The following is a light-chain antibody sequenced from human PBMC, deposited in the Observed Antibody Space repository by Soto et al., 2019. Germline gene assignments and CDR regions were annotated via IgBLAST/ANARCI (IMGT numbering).Light chain of an antibody. J-gene: IGKJ4*01. CDR3: QQYGSSPLT. CDR1: QSVSSSY. V-gene: IGKV3-20*01. CDR2: GAS. Sequence: EIVLTQSPGTLSLSPGERATLSCRASQSVSSSYLAWYQQKPGQAPRLLIYGASIRATGIPDRFSGSGSGTDVTLTISRLEPEVFAVYYCQQYGSSPLTFGGGTKVEIK.